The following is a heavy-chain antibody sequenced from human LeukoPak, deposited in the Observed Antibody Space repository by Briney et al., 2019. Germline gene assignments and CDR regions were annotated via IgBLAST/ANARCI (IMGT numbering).Heavy chain of an antibody. D-gene: IGHD3-3*01. CDR3: AKDHVLRFLEWSYYFDY. CDR2: ISYDGSNK. J-gene: IGHJ4*02. Sequence: GGSLRLSCAASGFTFSSYGTHWVRQAPGKGLEWVAVISYDGSNKYYADSVKGRFTISRDNSKNTLYLQMNSLRAEDTAVYYCAKDHVLRFLEWSYYFDYWGQGTLVTVSS. V-gene: IGHV3-30*18. CDR1: GFTFSSYG.